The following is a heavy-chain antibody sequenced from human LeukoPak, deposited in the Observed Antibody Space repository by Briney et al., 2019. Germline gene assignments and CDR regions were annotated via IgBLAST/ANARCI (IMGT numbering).Heavy chain of an antibody. CDR2: ISSSSSGI. V-gene: IGHV3-21*01. D-gene: IGHD2-15*01. CDR1: GFTFSSYS. Sequence: AGESLRLSCAASGFTFSSYSMNWARQAPGKGLEWVSSISSSSSGINYGDSLKGRFTISRDNAKNSLYLQINSLSDEDTAVYFCARCSDSRPGLYDYWGQGTRVTVSS. CDR3: ARCSDSRPGLYDY. J-gene: IGHJ4*02.